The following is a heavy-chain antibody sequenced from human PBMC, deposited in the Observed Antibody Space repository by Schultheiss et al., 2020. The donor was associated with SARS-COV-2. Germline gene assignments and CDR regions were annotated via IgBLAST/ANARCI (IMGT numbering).Heavy chain of an antibody. J-gene: IGHJ4*02. CDR3: ARLPHEEMAFDY. CDR2: ISGSGGST. V-gene: IGHV3-23*01. D-gene: IGHD5-24*01. CDR1: GFTFSSYA. Sequence: GESLKISCAASGFTFSSYAMHWVRQAPGKGLEWVSAISGSGGSTYYADSVKGRFTISRDNSKNTLYLQMNSLRAEDTAVYYCARLPHEEMAFDYWGQGTLVTVSS.